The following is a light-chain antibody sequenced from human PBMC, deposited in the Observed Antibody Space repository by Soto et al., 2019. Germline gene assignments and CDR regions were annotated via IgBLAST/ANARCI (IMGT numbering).Light chain of an antibody. Sequence: EMVLTQSPGTLSLSPGERATVSCRASQSVSNNYLAWYQQKPGQAPRLLIYGASNRATGIPDRFSGSGSGTDFTLTISRLEPEDFAGYYCQHDGSSGTFGQGTKVDIK. CDR3: QHDGSSGT. J-gene: IGKJ1*01. V-gene: IGKV3-20*01. CDR2: GAS. CDR1: QSVSNNY.